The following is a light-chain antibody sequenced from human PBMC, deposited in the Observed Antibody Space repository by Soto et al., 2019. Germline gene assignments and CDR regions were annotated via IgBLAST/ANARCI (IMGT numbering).Light chain of an antibody. J-gene: IGKJ5*01. CDR1: QRLASNY. Sequence: EIVITQSPATLSVSLGGRATLSCRASQRLASNYLAWCQQRPGQAPRLILYGVSSRETGIPDRFSGSGSGTDFTLAISRVEPGDFEVDVCQQYADSPITFGPGTRLEIK. CDR3: QQYADSPIT. V-gene: IGKV3-20*01. CDR2: GVS.